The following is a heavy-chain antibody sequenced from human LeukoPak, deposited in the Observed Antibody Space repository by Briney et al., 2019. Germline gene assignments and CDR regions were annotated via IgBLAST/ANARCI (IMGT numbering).Heavy chain of an antibody. CDR2: IKEDGSEK. V-gene: IGHV3-7*01. D-gene: IGHD1-1*01. CDR3: ARGLSVSTGTTGFYYFDY. CDR1: EFTFSSYW. J-gene: IGHJ4*02. Sequence: GGSLRLSCAAAEFTFSSYWMSWVRQAPGKGLEWVANIKEDGSEKHYVDSVKGRFIISRDNAKNSLYLQMNSLRAEDTAVYYCARGLSVSTGTTGFYYFDYWGQGTLVTVPS.